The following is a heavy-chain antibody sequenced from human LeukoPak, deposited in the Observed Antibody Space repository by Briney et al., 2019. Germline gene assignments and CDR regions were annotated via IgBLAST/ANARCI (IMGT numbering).Heavy chain of an antibody. CDR3: TAQYYYDSSGYYRDY. Sequence: GGSLRLSCTASGFTFGDYAMSWVRQAPGKGLEWVGFIRSKAYGGTTEYAASVKGRFTISRDDSKSIAYLQMNSLKTEDTAVYYCTAQYYYDSSGYYRDYWGQGTLVTVSS. CDR2: IRSKAYGGTT. J-gene: IGHJ4*02. D-gene: IGHD3-22*01. CDR1: GFTFGDYA. V-gene: IGHV3-49*04.